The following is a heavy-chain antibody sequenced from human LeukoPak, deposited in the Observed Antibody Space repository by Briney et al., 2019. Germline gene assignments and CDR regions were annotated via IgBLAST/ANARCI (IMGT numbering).Heavy chain of an antibody. Sequence: PGGSLRLSCAASGFTFSNARMSWVRQAPGKGLERVGRIKSKTDGGTTDYAAPVKGRFTISRDDSKNTLYLQMNSLKTEDTAVYYCTTEPDSSGYYYWFGFDYWGQGTLVTVSS. J-gene: IGHJ4*02. V-gene: IGHV3-15*01. CDR2: IKSKTDGGTT. CDR3: TTEPDSSGYYYWFGFDY. D-gene: IGHD3-22*01. CDR1: GFTFSNAR.